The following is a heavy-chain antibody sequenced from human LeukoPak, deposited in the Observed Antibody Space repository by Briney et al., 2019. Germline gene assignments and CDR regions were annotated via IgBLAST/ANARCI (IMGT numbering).Heavy chain of an antibody. J-gene: IGHJ4*02. CDR3: ARWRYYYDSSGYQPLGYFDY. Sequence: GGSLRLSCAASGFTFSSYSMNWVRQAPGKGLEWVSYISSSSSTIYYADSVKGRFTISRDNAKNSLYLQMNSLRAEDTALYYCARWRYYYDSSGYQPLGYFDYWGQGTLVTVSS. D-gene: IGHD3-22*01. CDR1: GFTFSSYS. CDR2: ISSSSSTI. V-gene: IGHV3-48*01.